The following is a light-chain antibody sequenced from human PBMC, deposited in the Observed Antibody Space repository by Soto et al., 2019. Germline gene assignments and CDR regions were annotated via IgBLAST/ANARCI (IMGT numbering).Light chain of an antibody. Sequence: QSVLTQPPSASGTPGQRVTISCSGSNSNIGSNTVNWYQQLPGTAPKLLIYSNNQRPSGVPDRFSGSKSGTSASLAISGLQSEDEDDYYCAAWDDSLNGVVFGGGTKLTVL. V-gene: IGLV1-44*01. CDR3: AAWDDSLNGVV. CDR1: NSNIGSNT. CDR2: SNN. J-gene: IGLJ2*01.